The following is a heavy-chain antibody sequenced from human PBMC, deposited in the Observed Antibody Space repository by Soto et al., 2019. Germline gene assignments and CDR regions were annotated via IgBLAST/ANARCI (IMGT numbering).Heavy chain of an antibody. V-gene: IGHV1-8*01. J-gene: IGHJ6*02. CDR1: GYTFTSYD. Sequence: ASVKVSCTASGYTFTSYDINWVRQATGQGLEWMGWMNPNSGNTGYAQKFQGRVTMTRNTSISTAYMELSSLRSEDTAVYYCARGDAVQLWLLTYYYYGMDVWGQGTKVTVA. CDR2: MNPNSGNT. CDR3: ARGDAVQLWLLTYYYYGMDV. D-gene: IGHD5-18*01.